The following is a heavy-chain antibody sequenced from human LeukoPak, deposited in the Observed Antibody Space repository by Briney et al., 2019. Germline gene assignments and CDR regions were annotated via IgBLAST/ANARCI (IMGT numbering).Heavy chain of an antibody. D-gene: IGHD4-17*01. Sequence: ASVKLSCKASGYRFTENYAHWLPPAPGQGPEWMGCINCNSGGTYYAQKFQGRVTLTRDTSISTTYLPLTDLTSDDTAVYYSARGGGHYINAYGMPWGQGTLATVSP. V-gene: IGHV1-2*02. CDR2: INCNSGGT. CDR1: GYRFTENY. CDR3: ARGGGHYINAYGMP. J-gene: IGHJ4*02.